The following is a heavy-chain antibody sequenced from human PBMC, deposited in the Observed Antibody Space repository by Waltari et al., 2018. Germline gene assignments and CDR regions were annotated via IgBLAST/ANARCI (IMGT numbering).Heavy chain of an antibody. CDR1: GLTFGSSW. CDR3: VRARWDYLYFDT. CDR2: INYEETQT. V-gene: IGHV3-74*01. Sequence: EVQLLESGGTIVQPGGSLKVACAASGLTFGSSWMHLVPQTPGKGLMWVSDINYEETQTKYADCVRGRFTSSRDNAKSTLYLQMTDLRAEDTAVYVCVRARWDYLYFDTWGQGTLVTVSS. D-gene: IGHD3-16*01. J-gene: IGHJ5*02.